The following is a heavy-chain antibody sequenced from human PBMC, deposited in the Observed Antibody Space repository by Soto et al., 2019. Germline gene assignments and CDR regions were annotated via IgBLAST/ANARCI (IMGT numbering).Heavy chain of an antibody. CDR2: IIPIFGTA. J-gene: IGHJ4*02. CDR1: GGTFSSYA. CDR3: AGNGRGGQLTNDY. V-gene: IGHV1-69*06. D-gene: IGHD1-1*01. Sequence: QVQLVQSGAEVKKPGSSVKVSCKASGGTFSSYAISWVRQAPGQGLEWMGGIIPIFGTANYAQKFQGRVTICAEKTTGKGYMGLSSLGTEDTGVDYWAGNGRGGQLTNDYWGQGTLVTVSS.